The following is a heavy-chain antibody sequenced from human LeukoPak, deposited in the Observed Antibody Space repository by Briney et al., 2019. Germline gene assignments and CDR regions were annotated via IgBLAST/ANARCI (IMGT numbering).Heavy chain of an antibody. CDR2: ISSSSSYI. V-gene: IGHV3-21*01. CDR3: ARASGSTVMGYFDY. CDR1: GFTFSSYS. D-gene: IGHD4-17*01. Sequence: PGWSLRLSCAASGFTFSSYSMNWVHQAPGKGLEWVSSISSSSSYIYYADSVKGRFTISRNNAKNSLYLQMNSLRAEVTAVYYCARASGSTVMGYFDYWGQGTLVTVSS. J-gene: IGHJ4*02.